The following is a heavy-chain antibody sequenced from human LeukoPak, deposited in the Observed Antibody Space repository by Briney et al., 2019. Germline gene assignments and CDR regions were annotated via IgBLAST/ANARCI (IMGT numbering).Heavy chain of an antibody. Sequence: SQTLSLTCTVSGGSISSGGYYWSWIRQHPGKGLEWIGYIYYSGSTYYNPSLKSRVTISVDTSKNQFSLKLSSVTAADTAVYYCARESIVARYFDYWGQGTLVTVSS. V-gene: IGHV4-31*03. D-gene: IGHD6-6*01. CDR1: GGSISSGGYY. CDR3: ARESIVARYFDY. J-gene: IGHJ4*02. CDR2: IYYSGST.